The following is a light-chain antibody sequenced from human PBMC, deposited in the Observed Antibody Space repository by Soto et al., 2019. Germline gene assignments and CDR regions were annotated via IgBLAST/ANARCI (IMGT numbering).Light chain of an antibody. Sequence: VLTQSPSASASLGASVKLTCTLSSGHSSYAIAWHQQQPEKGPRYLMKLDSDGSHTKGDAIPDRFSGSSSGAERYLTISSLQSEDEADYYCQTWGTGIHVVFGGGTKLTVL. V-gene: IGLV4-69*01. CDR3: QTWGTGIHVV. J-gene: IGLJ2*01. CDR2: LDSDGSH. CDR1: SGHSSYA.